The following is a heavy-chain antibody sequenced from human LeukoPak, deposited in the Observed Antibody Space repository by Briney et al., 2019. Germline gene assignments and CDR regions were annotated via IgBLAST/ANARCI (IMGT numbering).Heavy chain of an antibody. D-gene: IGHD3-3*01. V-gene: IGHV1-69*13. CDR3: ARRAEWFSWTRLDAFDI. Sequence: ASVKVSCKASGGSLKNFAISWVRPAPGQGPKWMGGFNHIYGTPNYSQKFKGRVTITVDDSTNIAYLDLSSLRSDDTALYYCARRAEWFSWTRLDAFDIWGQGTMVTVSS. CDR2: FNHIYGTP. CDR1: GGSLKNFA. J-gene: IGHJ3*02.